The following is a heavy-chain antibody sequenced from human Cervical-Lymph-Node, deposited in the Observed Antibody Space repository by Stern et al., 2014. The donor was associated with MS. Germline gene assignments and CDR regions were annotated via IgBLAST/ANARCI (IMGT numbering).Heavy chain of an antibody. CDR2: IIPIIGTA. V-gene: IGHV1-69*01. D-gene: IGHD3-10*01. J-gene: IGHJ4*02. CDR1: GGTFSSSD. CDR3: ALGGFGHYFEY. Sequence: VQLEESGAEVQKPGSSVKVSCRASGGTFSSSDISWVRQAPGQAIEWMGGIIPIIGTANYAQKYQGRVTITADESTSTAYMELSSLRSEDTAIYYCALGGFGHYFEYWGQGTLVTVSS.